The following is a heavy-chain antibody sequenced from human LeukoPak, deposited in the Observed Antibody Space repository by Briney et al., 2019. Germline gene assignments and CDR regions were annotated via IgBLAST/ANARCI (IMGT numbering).Heavy chain of an antibody. CDR3: ARRAAAAFPDY. CDR1: GFTFSMYG. V-gene: IGHV3-33*01. D-gene: IGHD2-15*01. CDR2: IWFDGTNI. Sequence: GGSLRLSCVASGFTFSMYGMHWVRQAPGKGLEWVAVIWFDGTNIYYGDSVGGRFTISRDNSRNTLYLQMTSLRAEDTAIYCCARRAAAAFPDYWGQGTLVTVSS. J-gene: IGHJ4*02.